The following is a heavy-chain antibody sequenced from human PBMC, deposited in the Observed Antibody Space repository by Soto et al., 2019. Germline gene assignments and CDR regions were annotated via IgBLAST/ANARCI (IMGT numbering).Heavy chain of an antibody. CDR3: VRLIGNSGLDF. Sequence: QVQLQQSEPGLVKPSQTLSLTCAISGDSVSSSSVTWNWIRQSPSRGLEWLGRTYYRSKWYNDYAESIKSRIIINPDTSKNQFSLHLNSVTPEDTAVYYCVRLIGNSGLDFWGQGTLVTVSS. CDR2: TYYRSKWYN. J-gene: IGHJ4*02. D-gene: IGHD1-26*01. CDR1: GDSVSSSSVT. V-gene: IGHV6-1*01.